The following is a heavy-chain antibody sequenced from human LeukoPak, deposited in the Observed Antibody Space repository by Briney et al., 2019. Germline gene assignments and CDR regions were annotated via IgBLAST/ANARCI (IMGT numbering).Heavy chain of an antibody. V-gene: IGHV3-7*01. J-gene: IGHJ4*02. Sequence: PGGSLRLSCAASGFTFSNCWMNWVRQAPGKGLEWVANISQDGSEKNYVDSVKGRFTISRDNAKNSLYLQMNSLGAEDTAVYYCASDVSKYGYVADYWGQGTLVTVSS. CDR3: ASDVSKYGYVADY. CDR1: GFTFSNCW. CDR2: ISQDGSEK. D-gene: IGHD5-18*01.